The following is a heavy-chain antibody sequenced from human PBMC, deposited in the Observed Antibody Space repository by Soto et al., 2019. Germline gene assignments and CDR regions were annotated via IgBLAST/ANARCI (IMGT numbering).Heavy chain of an antibody. Sequence: SETLSLTCAVYGGSFSGYYWSWIRQPPGKGLEWIGEINHSGSTNYNPSLKSRVTISVDTSKNQFSLKLSSVTAADTAVYYCARLLSGCPRGSDYWGQGTLVTVSS. J-gene: IGHJ4*02. D-gene: IGHD6-19*01. CDR1: GGSFSGYY. CDR3: ARLLSGCPRGSDY. V-gene: IGHV4-34*01. CDR2: INHSGST.